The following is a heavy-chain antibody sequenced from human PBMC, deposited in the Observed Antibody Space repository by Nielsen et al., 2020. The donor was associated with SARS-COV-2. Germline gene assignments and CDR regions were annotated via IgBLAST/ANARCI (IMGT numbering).Heavy chain of an antibody. J-gene: IGHJ4*02. CDR1: GYTFTGYY. CDR2: INPNSGGT. D-gene: IGHD2-2*01. Sequence: ASVKVSCKASGYTFTGYYMHWVRQAPGQGLEWMGWINPNSGGTNYAQKFQGWVTMTRDTSISTAYMELSRLRSGDTAVYYCARGYAEGFGLDYWGQGTLVTVSS. V-gene: IGHV1-2*04. CDR3: ARGYAEGFGLDY.